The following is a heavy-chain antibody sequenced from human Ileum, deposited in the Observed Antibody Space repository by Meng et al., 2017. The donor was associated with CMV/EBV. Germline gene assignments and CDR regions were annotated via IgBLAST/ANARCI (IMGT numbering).Heavy chain of an antibody. CDR2: TNSDERT. CDR1: GFTVTNNY. CDR3: VRDQHS. J-gene: IGHJ4*02. D-gene: IGHD3-3*02. V-gene: IGHV3-66*01. Sequence: GGSGGWGCMPGGSLRLSCVVSGFTVTNNYMSWVRQAPGKGPEWVSVTNSDERTDYSDSVRGRFTVSRDNSKNILYLQMNSLRVEDTGVYFCVRDQHSWGQGTLVTVSS.